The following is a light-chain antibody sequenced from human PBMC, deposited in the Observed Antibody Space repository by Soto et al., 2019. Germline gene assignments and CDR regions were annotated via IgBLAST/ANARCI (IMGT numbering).Light chain of an antibody. CDR3: QQSYSTPT. V-gene: IGKV1-39*01. Sequence: DIQVTQSPASMSPPVGDRVTIICRSSQSIGTYLNWYNQKPGKAPQLLIYGASTLQSGVPSRFSASGSGTHFTLTIKSLKPEDFGTYSCQQSYSTPTFGQGTKVDIK. CDR1: QSIGTY. J-gene: IGKJ1*01. CDR2: GAS.